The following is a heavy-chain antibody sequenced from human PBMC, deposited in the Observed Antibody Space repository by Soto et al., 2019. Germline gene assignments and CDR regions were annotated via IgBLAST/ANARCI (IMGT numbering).Heavy chain of an antibody. CDR2: HDPSRVGT. Sequence: QAQLVQSGAEVKKPGDSVKVSCKTSGYTFTAYYMHWVRQDPGQGLEWMGVHDPSRVGTVYAQKFTCRVSMTRDTSTCTIYMDLSSLRSEDTALYYCAGPFGSGWVYHFDYWVQGTLVTVSA. D-gene: IGHD2-15*01. CDR1: GYTFTAYY. CDR3: AGPFGSGWVYHFDY. V-gene: IGHV1-46*03. J-gene: IGHJ4*02.